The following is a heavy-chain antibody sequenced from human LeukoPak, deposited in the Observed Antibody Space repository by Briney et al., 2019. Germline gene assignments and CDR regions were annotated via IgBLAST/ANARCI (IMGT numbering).Heavy chain of an antibody. J-gene: IGHJ4*02. CDR1: GFTFASYA. V-gene: IGHV3-23*01. CDR2: ISVSGGST. CDR3: ARGVRVGAATSYYFDH. Sequence: PGGSLRLSCAASGFTFASYAMSWVRQAPGKGLEWVSTISVSGGSTYYADSVKGRFTISRDNSKNTLDLQMNNLRAEDTAVYYCARGVRVGAATSYYFDHWGQGTLVTVSS. D-gene: IGHD1-26*01.